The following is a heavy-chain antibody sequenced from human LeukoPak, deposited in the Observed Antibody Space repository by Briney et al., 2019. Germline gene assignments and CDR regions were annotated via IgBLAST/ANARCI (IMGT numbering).Heavy chain of an antibody. CDR1: GFTFSSYS. V-gene: IGHV3-21*01. CDR3: ERGGLARLTGEDVAFDM. Sequence: NPGGSLRLSCAASGFTFSSYSMNWVRQAPGKGLEWVSSISSSSSYIYYADSVKGRFAISRDNAKNSLYLQMNSLRAEDTAVYYCERGGLARLTGEDVAFDMWGQGTMVTVSS. J-gene: IGHJ3*02. CDR2: ISSSSSYI. D-gene: IGHD7-27*01.